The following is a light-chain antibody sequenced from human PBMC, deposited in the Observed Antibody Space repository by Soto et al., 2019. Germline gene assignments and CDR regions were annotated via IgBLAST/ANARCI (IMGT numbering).Light chain of an antibody. CDR2: EVS. V-gene: IGLV2-14*01. CDR3: FSYTSSGTYV. Sequence: QSALTQPASVSGSPGQSITISCTGTSSDVGNYKYVSWYQQHPGKAPKLMIYEVSNGPTGVYNRFFGSKSGNTASLTISGLQAEDETDYYCFSYTSSGTYVFGTGTKVTVL. CDR1: SSDVGNYKY. J-gene: IGLJ1*01.